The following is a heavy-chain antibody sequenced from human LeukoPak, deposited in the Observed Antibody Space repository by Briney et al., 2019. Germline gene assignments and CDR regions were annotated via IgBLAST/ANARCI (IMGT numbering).Heavy chain of an antibody. CDR2: IFYVGDT. V-gene: IGHV4-39*01. D-gene: IGHD3-22*01. CDR3: ARSDSSRYGWLDP. J-gene: IGHJ5*02. Sequence: SETLSRTCTVSGGSITSSSYYWAWIRQPPGKGQEWIGSIFYVGDTYYNPSLESRITISVDTSRNQFSLKLYSVTAADTAVYYCARSDSSRYGWLDPWGRGTLVTVSS. CDR1: GGSITSSSYY.